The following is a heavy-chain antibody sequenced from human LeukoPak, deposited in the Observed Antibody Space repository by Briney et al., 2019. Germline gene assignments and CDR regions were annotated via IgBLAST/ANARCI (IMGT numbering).Heavy chain of an antibody. J-gene: IGHJ4*02. D-gene: IGHD3-22*01. CDR2: IFIGGNT. V-gene: IGHV3-53*01. Sequence: GGSLRLSCAASGFTVSSNYMSWVRQAPGKGLEWVSVIFIGGNTHYADSVKGRFTISRDNSKNTLYLQMNSLRAEDTAVYYCARDQDYYDSSVTGDYWGQGTRVTVSS. CDR3: ARDQDYYDSSVTGDY. CDR1: GFTVSSNY.